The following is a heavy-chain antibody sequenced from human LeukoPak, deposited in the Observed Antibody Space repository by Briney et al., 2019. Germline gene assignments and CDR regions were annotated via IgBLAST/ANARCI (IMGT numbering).Heavy chain of an antibody. Sequence: KPSGTRSLTCTVSGASISMYDRSWTRQPPGKGLEWSGYSYYIGSTNYNPTLKSRVPISVDTSTTQFYLKLSSVTAADTAVYYCARDLGSMLAGAFDIWGQGTMVTVSS. CDR3: ARDLGSMLAGAFDI. CDR1: GASISMYD. CDR2: SYYIGST. D-gene: IGHD6-19*01. J-gene: IGHJ3*02. V-gene: IGHV4-59*01.